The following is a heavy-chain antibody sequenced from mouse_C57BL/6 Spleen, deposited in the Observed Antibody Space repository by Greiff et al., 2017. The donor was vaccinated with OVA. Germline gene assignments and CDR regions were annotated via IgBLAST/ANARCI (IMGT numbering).Heavy chain of an antibody. CDR1: GFTFSSYG. D-gene: IGHD1-1*01. Sequence: EVQRVESGGDLVKPGGSLKLSCAASGFTFSSYGMSWVRQTPDKRLEWVATISSGGSYTYYPDSVKGRFTISRDNAKNTLYLQMSSLKSEDTAMYYCARHGDYGSRDWYFDVWGTGTTVTVSS. CDR3: ARHGDYGSRDWYFDV. J-gene: IGHJ1*03. CDR2: ISSGGSYT. V-gene: IGHV5-6*01.